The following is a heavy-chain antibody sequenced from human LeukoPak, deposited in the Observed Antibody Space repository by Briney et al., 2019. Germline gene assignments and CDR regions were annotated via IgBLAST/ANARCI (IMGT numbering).Heavy chain of an antibody. CDR3: ARHDHRGGAFDI. CDR1: GGSSSAYY. V-gene: IGHV4-34*01. Sequence: SETLSLTCAVYGGSSSAYYWSWIRQPPGKGLEWIGEINHSGSTNYNPSLKSRVTMSLDTSKNQFSLKLSSVTAADTAVYHCARHDHRGGAFDIWGQGTMVTVSS. J-gene: IGHJ3*02. D-gene: IGHD1-1*01. CDR2: INHSGST.